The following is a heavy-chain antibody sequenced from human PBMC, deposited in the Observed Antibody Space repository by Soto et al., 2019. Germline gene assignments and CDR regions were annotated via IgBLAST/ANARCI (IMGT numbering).Heavy chain of an antibody. CDR3: ATAHYDFWSGFSQKYYFDY. CDR2: INHSGST. CDR1: GGSFSGYY. J-gene: IGHJ4*02. V-gene: IGHV4-34*01. D-gene: IGHD3-3*01. Sequence: QVHLQQWGAGLLKPSETLSLTCAVYGGSFSGYYRNWIRQSPGKGLEWIGEINHSGSTNYNPSLKSLVTISLDTSKNQFSLRLSSVTAADTAVYYCATAHYDFWSGFSQKYYFDYWGQGTQVTVCS.